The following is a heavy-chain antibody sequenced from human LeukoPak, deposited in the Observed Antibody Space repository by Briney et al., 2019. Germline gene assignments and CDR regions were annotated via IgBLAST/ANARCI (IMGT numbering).Heavy chain of an antibody. CDR3: VRRPVGAHPFDY. V-gene: IGHV3-48*01. CDR2: ITSGSDTI. Sequence: GGSLRLSCAASGFIFSSYSMNWVRQAPGKGLEWVSYITSGSDTIFYADSVKGRFTISRDNARNSLYLQMNSVGVEDTAVYYCVRRPVGAHPFDYWAREPWSPSPQ. D-gene: IGHD1-26*01. J-gene: IGHJ4*02. CDR1: GFIFSSYS.